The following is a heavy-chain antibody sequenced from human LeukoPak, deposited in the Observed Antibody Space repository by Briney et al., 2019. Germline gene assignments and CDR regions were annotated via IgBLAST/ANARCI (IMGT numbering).Heavy chain of an antibody. V-gene: IGHV3-23*01. D-gene: IGHD2-2*01. CDR2: IISGSGGST. CDR3: AKGDEEVVPAAIDFDY. CDR1: GFTFSSYA. J-gene: IGHJ4*02. Sequence: GGSPRLSCAASGFTFSSYAMNWVRQAPGKGLEWVSAIISGSGGSTYYADSVKGRFTISRDNSKNTLYLQMNSLRAEDTAVYYCAKGDEEVVPAAIDFDYWGQGTLVTVSS.